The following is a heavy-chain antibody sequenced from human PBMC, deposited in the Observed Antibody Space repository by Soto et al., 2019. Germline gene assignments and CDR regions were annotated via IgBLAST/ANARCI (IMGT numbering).Heavy chain of an antibody. Sequence: SETMSLTCTVSAGYISSGDYYWSWLSQPPGKGLEWIGYIYYSGSTYYNPSLKSRVTISVDTSKNQFSLKLSSVTAADTAVYYCASTYYYDSSGYFPQHWGQGTLVTVS. V-gene: IGHV4-30-4*01. D-gene: IGHD3-22*01. J-gene: IGHJ1*01. CDR3: ASTYYYDSSGYFPQH. CDR1: AGYISSGDYY. CDR2: IYYSGST.